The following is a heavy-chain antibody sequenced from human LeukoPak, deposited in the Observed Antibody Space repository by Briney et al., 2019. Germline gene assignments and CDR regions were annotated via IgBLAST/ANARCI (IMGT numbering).Heavy chain of an antibody. CDR2: ISGSGDRT. V-gene: IGHV3-23*01. J-gene: IGHJ6*02. D-gene: IGHD2-15*01. CDR1: GFTFSSYS. CDR3: ATYYCSGNNCYPRGSYYGMDV. Sequence: PGGSLRLSCAASGFTFSSYSMTWVRHAPGKGLEWVSAISGSGDRTYYADSVKGRFTISRDNSKNTLFLQMNSLRAEDTAVHYCATYYCSGNNCYPRGSYYGMDVWGQGTTVTVSS.